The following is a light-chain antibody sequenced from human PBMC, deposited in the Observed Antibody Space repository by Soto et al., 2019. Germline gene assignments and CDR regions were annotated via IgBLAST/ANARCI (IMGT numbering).Light chain of an antibody. Sequence: QSALTQPPSASGSPGQSVTISCTGTSSDVGAYIFVSWYQHHPGKAPRLIIYEVVQRPSGVPDRFSGSKSGNTASLTVSGLQAADEADYFCKSYDGSNTYVFGSGTKVTVL. J-gene: IGLJ1*01. CDR2: EVV. CDR1: SSDVGAYIF. V-gene: IGLV2-8*01. CDR3: KSYDGSNTYV.